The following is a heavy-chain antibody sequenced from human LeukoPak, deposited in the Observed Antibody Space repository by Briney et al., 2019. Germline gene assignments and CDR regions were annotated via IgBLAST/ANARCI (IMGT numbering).Heavy chain of an antibody. D-gene: IGHD3-10*01. V-gene: IGHV3-48*04. J-gene: IGHJ5*02. CDR1: GFTFSSHS. CDR3: ARGSGVRGVRALGS. Sequence: GGSLRLSCAASGFTFSSHSMNWVRQAPGKGLEWVSYISSSSSTIYYADSVKGRFTISRDNAKNSLYLQMNSLRAEDTAVYYCARGSGVRGVRALGSWGQGTLVTVSS. CDR2: ISSSSSTI.